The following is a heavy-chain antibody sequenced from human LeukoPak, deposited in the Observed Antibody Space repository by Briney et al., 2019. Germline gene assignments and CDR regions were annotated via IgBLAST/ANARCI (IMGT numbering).Heavy chain of an antibody. Sequence: SETLSLTCTVSGGSISSYYWSWIRQPPGKGLEWIGYIYYSGSTNYNPSLKSRVTISEDTSKNQFSLKLSSVTAADTAVYYCARVEIVVGTLGDEDAFDIWGQGTMVTVSS. D-gene: IGHD3-22*01. V-gene: IGHV4-59*08. CDR2: IYYSGST. CDR1: GGSISSYY. CDR3: ARVEIVVGTLGDEDAFDI. J-gene: IGHJ3*02.